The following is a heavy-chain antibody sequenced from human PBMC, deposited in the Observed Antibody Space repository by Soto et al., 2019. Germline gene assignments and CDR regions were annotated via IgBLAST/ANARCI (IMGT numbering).Heavy chain of an antibody. Sequence: SETLSLTCTVSGGSISSSSYYGGWIRQPPGKGLEWIGSIYYSGSTYYNPSLKSRVTISVDTSKNQFSLKLSSVTAADTAVYYCARPREYSINWFDPWGQGTLVTVSS. V-gene: IGHV4-39*01. J-gene: IGHJ5*02. D-gene: IGHD6-6*01. CDR2: IYYSGST. CDR1: GGSISSSSYY. CDR3: ARPREYSINWFDP.